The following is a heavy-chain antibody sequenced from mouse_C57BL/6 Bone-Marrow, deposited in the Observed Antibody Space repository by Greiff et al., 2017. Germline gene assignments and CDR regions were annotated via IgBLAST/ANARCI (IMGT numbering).Heavy chain of an antibody. CDR2: IDPENGDT. V-gene: IGHV14-4*01. CDR1: GFNIKDDY. J-gene: IGHJ2*01. CDR3: THYYYGSYYFDY. D-gene: IGHD1-1*01. Sequence: VQLQQSGAELVRPGASVKLSCTASGFNIKDDYMHWVKQRPEQGLEWIGWIDPENGDTAYASKFQGKAIITADTSSNTAYLQLSSLTSEDTAVYYCTHYYYGSYYFDYWGQGTTLTVSS.